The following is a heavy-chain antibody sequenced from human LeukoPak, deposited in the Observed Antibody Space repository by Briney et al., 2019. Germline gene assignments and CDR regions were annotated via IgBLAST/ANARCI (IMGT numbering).Heavy chain of an antibody. V-gene: IGHV3-33*01. J-gene: IGHJ4*02. CDR3: ARRWLRFFDY. CDR1: GFTFSSYG. D-gene: IGHD5-12*01. CDR2: IWYDGSNK. Sequence: GESLKISCAASGFTFSSYGMHWVRQAPGKGPEWVAVIWYDGSNKYYADSVKGRFTISRDNSKNTLYLQMNSLRAEDTAVYYCARRWLRFFDYWGQGTLVTVSS.